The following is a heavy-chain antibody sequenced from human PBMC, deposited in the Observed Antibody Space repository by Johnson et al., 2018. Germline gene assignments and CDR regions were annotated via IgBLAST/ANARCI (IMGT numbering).Heavy chain of an antibody. CDR3: TRVGTKDIVAVISYYYYMDG. V-gene: IGHV3-49*03. J-gene: IGHJ6*03. Sequence: VQLVQSGGGLVQPGRSLRLSCTASGFTFGDYAMSWFRQAPGKGLEWVGFIISKTYGGTTEYAASVKGRFAISRDDSKSIAYLQMNSLKTEDTAVYYCTRVGTKDIVAVISYYYYMDGWGKGTTVTVSS. D-gene: IGHD2-21*01. CDR1: GFTFGDYA. CDR2: IISKTYGGTT.